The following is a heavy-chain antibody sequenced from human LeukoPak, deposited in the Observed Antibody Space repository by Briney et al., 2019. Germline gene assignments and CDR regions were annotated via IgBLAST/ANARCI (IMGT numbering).Heavy chain of an antibody. CDR2: IIPIFGTA. CDR3: ASDYYDRPYDAFDI. J-gene: IGHJ3*02. D-gene: IGHD3-22*01. Sequence: SVKVSCKASGGTFISYAISWVRQAPGQGLEWMGGIIPIFGTANYAQKFQGRVTITADESTSTAYMELSSLRSEDTAVYYCASDYYDRPYDAFDIWGQGTMVTVSS. V-gene: IGHV1-69*13. CDR1: GGTFISYA.